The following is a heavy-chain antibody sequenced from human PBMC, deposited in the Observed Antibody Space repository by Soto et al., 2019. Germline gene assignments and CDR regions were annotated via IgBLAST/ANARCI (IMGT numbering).Heavy chain of an antibody. V-gene: IGHV1-69*08. CDR3: AREPSIAAVGIPLYSYYYMDV. J-gene: IGHJ6*03. CDR1: GDKFSSYN. CDR2: NVSFAGVR. D-gene: IGHD6-13*01. Sequence: QVQLVQSGAEVRNPGSSVKVSCKASGDKFSSYNISRVRQAPGQGLEWMGRNVSFAGVRIYAQIFQGRSTVTADSSARTAYMELTSLTSDDTAVYYCAREPSIAAVGIPLYSYYYMDVWGEGTAVTVCS.